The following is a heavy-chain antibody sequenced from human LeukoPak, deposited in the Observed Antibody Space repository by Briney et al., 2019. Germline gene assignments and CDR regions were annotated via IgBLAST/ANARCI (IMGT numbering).Heavy chain of an antibody. CDR2: INHSGST. V-gene: IGHV4-34*01. CDR3: ARISPITIFGVVIGYYFDY. D-gene: IGHD3-3*01. CDR1: GGSFSGYY. Sequence: NPSETLSLTCAVYGGSFSGYYWSWIRQPPGKGLEWIGEINHSGSTNYNPSLKSRVTISVDTTKNHFSLKLGSVTAADTAVYYCARISPITIFGVVIGYYFDYWGQGTLVTVSS. J-gene: IGHJ4*02.